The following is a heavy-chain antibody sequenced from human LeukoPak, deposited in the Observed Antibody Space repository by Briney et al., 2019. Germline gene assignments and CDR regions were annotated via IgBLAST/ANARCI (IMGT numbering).Heavy chain of an antibody. J-gene: IGHJ4*02. CDR3: ARGVFHFDY. CDR2: IYHSGST. D-gene: IGHD2-21*01. V-gene: IGHV4-38-2*02. Sequence: SETLSLTCTVSGCSISSGYYWGWIRQPPGKGLEWIGSIYHSGSTYYNPSLKSRVTISVDTSKNQFSLKLSSVTAADTAVYYCARGVFHFDYWGQGTLVTVSS. CDR1: GCSISSGYY.